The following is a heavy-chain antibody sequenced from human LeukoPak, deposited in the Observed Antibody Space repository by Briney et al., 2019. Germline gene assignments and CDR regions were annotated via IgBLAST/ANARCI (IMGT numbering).Heavy chain of an antibody. Sequence: EGSLRLSCAASGFTFSSYAMSWVRQAPGKGLKWVSDISGSGGSTYYADSVKGRFTISRDNSKNTLYLQMNSLRAEDTAVYYCAKRSGYYTGQGYFQHWGQGTLVTVSS. V-gene: IGHV3-23*01. CDR2: ISGSGGST. CDR3: AKRSGYYTGQGYFQH. J-gene: IGHJ1*01. CDR1: GFTFSSYA. D-gene: IGHD3-3*01.